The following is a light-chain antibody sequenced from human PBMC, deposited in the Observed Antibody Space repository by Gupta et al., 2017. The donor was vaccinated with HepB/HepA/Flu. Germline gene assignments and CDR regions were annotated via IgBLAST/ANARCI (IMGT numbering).Light chain of an antibody. CDR3: QAWDSSSHVV. V-gene: IGLV3-1*01. CDR1: KLGDKY. J-gene: IGLJ2*01. Sequence: SYELTQPPSDSVSPGQTASITCSGDKLGDKYACWYQQKPGQSPILVIYQETKRPSGTPERFSGSNSGNTATLTISGTQAMDEADYYCQAWDSSSHVVFGGGTKLTVL. CDR2: QET.